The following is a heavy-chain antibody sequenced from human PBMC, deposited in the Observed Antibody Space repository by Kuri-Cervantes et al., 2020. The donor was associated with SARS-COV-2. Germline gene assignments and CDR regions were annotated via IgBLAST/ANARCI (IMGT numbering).Heavy chain of an antibody. CDR3: AREGELRAFDI. Sequence: GESLKISCAASGFTFGSYSMNWVRQAPGKGLEWVSSISSSSSYIYYADSVKGRFTISRDNAKNSLYLQMNSLRAEDTAVYYCAREGELRAFDIWGQGTMVTVSS. V-gene: IGHV3-21*01. J-gene: IGHJ3*02. D-gene: IGHD1-26*01. CDR2: ISSSSSYI. CDR1: GFTFGSYS.